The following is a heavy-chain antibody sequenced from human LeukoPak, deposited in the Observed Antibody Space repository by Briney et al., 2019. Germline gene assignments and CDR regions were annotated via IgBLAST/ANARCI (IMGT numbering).Heavy chain of an antibody. V-gene: IGHV3-74*01. J-gene: IGHJ5*02. CDR2: INSDGSST. CDR1: GFTFSSYW. CDR3: ARAVSYPGWFDP. D-gene: IGHD2-8*01. Sequence: PGGSLRLSCAASGFTFSSYWMHWVRQAPGKGLVWVSRINSDGSSTSYADSVKGRFTISRDNAKNTLYLQMNSLRAEDTAVYYCARAVSYPGWFDPWGQGTLVTVSS.